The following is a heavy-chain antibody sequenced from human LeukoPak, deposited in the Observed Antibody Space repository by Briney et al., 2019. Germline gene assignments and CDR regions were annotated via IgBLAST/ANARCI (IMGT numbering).Heavy chain of an antibody. J-gene: IGHJ6*02. CDR1: GGSISSSSYY. V-gene: IGHV4-39*07. CDR3: ARVLLVKPGVYYYYYGMDV. Sequence: SETLSLTCTVSGGSISSSSYYWGWIRQPPGKGLEWIGSIYYSGSIYYNPSLKSRVTISVDTSKNQFSLKLSSVTAADTAVYYCARVLLVKPGVYYYYYGMDVWGQGTTVTVSS. D-gene: IGHD3-9*01. CDR2: IYYSGSI.